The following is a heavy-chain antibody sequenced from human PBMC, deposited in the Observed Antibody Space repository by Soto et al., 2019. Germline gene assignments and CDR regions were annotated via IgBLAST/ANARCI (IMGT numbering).Heavy chain of an antibody. Sequence: LRLSCAASGFTFSSYAMHWVRQAPGKGLEWVAVISYDGSNKYYADSVKGRFTISRDNSKNTLYLQMNSLRAEDTAVYYCVAERLYWGQGTLVTVSS. V-gene: IGHV3-30-3*01. CDR3: VAERLY. CDR2: ISYDGSNK. J-gene: IGHJ4*02. CDR1: GFTFSSYA.